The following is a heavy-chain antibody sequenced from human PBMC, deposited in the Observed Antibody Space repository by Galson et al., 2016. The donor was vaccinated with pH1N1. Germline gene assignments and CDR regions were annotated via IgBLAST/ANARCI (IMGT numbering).Heavy chain of an antibody. J-gene: IGHJ3*02. CDR3: AKGGYGDYGLDVFDI. D-gene: IGHD4-17*01. Sequence: SLRLSCAASGSNSDYNLNWVRLAPGKGLEWVSSISGSGGRKHHADSVQGRFIISRDNSKNTLYLQMNSLSAGDTALYFCAKGGYGDYGLDVFDIWGQGTMVIVSS. CDR1: GSNSDYNL. V-gene: IGHV3-23*01. CDR2: ISGSGGRK.